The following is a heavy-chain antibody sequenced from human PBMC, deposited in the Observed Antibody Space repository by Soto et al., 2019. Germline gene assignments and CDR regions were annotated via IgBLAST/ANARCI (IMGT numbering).Heavy chain of an antibody. Sequence: QVQLGQSVAEVKKPGASVKGSCKASGYTFTSYAMHWVRQAPGQRLVWMGWINAGNGNTKNSHKFQGRVTITRDTSASTDYMELSSLRSEDTAVYYCSSVRTPPYNVYYYMDVWGKGTPVTVSS. V-gene: IGHV1-3*01. CDR3: SSVRTPPYNVYYYMDV. J-gene: IGHJ6*03. D-gene: IGHD1-20*01. CDR1: GYTFTSYA. CDR2: INAGNGNT.